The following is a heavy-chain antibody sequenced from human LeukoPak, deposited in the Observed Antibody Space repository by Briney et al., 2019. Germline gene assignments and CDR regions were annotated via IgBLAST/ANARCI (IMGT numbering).Heavy chain of an antibody. D-gene: IGHD2-21*01. Sequence: PSETLSLTCTVSGGSISSYYWSWIRQPPGKGLEWIGYIYYSGSTYYNPSLKSRVTISVDTSKNQFSLKLSSVTAADTAVYYCARVMEGGDWFDPWGQGTLVTVSS. J-gene: IGHJ5*02. CDR2: IYYSGST. V-gene: IGHV4-59*08. CDR3: ARVMEGGDWFDP. CDR1: GGSISSYY.